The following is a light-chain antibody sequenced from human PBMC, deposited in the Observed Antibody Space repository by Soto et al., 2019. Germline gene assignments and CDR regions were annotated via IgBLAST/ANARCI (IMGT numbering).Light chain of an antibody. CDR2: GAF. CDR3: QQYNDWPLT. V-gene: IGKV1-5*01. Sequence: DIQMTQSPSTLSASVGARVTITCRASQSISSWLAWYQQKPGKAPKLLIYGAFTRATGIPARFSGTGSGTEFTLTISSLQSEDFALYYCQQYNDWPLTFGQGTKVDIK. J-gene: IGKJ1*01. CDR1: QSISSW.